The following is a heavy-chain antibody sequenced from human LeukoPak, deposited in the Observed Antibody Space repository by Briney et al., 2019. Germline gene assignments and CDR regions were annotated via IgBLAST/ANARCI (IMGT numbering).Heavy chain of an antibody. CDR3: AREQQLGKRVVGATIAFDI. Sequence: SVKVSCKASGGTFSSYAISWVRQAPGQGLEWMGRIIPILGIANYAQKFQGRVTITADKSTSTAYMELSSLRSEDTAVYYCAREQQLGKRVVGATIAFDIWGQGTMVTVSS. CDR1: GGTFSSYA. J-gene: IGHJ3*02. D-gene: IGHD1-26*01. CDR2: IIPILGIA. V-gene: IGHV1-69*04.